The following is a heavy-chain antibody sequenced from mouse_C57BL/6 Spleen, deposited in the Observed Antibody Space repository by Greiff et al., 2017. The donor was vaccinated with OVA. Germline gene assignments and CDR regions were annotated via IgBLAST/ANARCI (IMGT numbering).Heavy chain of an antibody. CDR3: ARASSGYVTFDY. CDR1: GYAFSSYW. J-gene: IGHJ2*01. Sequence: QVQLQQSGAELVKPGASVKISCKASGYAFSSYWMNWVKQRPGKGLEWIGQIYPGDGDTNYNGKFKGKATLTADKSSSTAYMQLSSLTSEDSAVYFCARASSGYVTFDYWGQGTTLTVSS. V-gene: IGHV1-80*01. CDR2: IYPGDGDT. D-gene: IGHD3-2*02.